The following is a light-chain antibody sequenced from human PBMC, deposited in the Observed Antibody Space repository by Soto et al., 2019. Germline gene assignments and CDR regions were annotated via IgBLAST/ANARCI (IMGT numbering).Light chain of an antibody. CDR1: QSLRHSDGKTY. J-gene: IGKJ4*01. Sequence: DIVMLQTPLSLSVTPGQPASISCKSSQSLRHSDGKTYLSWFLQKPGQPPQLLIYEVSNRFSGVPDRCGGSGSGSDFTLKISRVETEDVGVYYCMQTIQLPITFGGGTKVEIK. V-gene: IGKV2D-29*01. CDR3: MQTIQLPIT. CDR2: EVS.